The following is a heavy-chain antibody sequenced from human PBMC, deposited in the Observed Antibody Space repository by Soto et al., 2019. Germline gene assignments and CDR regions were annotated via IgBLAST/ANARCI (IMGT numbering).Heavy chain of an antibody. CDR1: GYTSTSYA. CDR2: INAGNGNT. D-gene: IGHD2-2*01. V-gene: IGHV1-3*01. J-gene: IGHJ4*02. CDR3: AREYCSSTSCYSYFDY. Sequence: AAVKVSCKASGYTSTSYAMHWVRQAPGQRLEWMGWINAGNGNTKYSQKFQGRVTITRDTSASTAYMELSSLRSEDTAVYYCAREYCSSTSCYSYFDYWGQGTLVTVSS.